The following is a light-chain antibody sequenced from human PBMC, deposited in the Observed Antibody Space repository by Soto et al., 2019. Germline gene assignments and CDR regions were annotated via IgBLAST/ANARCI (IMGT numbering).Light chain of an antibody. CDR2: DAS. CDR3: QQRSNWPPLFT. J-gene: IGKJ3*01. V-gene: IGKV3-11*01. CDR1: QSVSSY. Sequence: EIVLTQSPATLSLSPGEIATLSCRASQSVSSYLAWYQQKPGQAPRLLIYDASNSSTGIPARFSGSGSGTDFTLTISSLDPEDCAVYYCQQRSNWPPLFTFGRGTKVDIK.